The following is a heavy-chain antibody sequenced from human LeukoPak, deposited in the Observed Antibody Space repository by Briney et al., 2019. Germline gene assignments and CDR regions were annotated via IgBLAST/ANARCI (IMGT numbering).Heavy chain of an antibody. V-gene: IGHV4-59*08. D-gene: IGHD6-19*01. CDR2: IYYSGRT. Sequence: SETLSLTCTVSGGSISSYYWSWIRQPPGKGLEWIGYIYYSGRTNYNPSLKSRVTISVDTSKNLFSLKLSSVTAADTAVYYCARLLGYRIVAVAGTYFDLWGRGTLVTVSS. J-gene: IGHJ2*01. CDR1: GGSISSYY. CDR3: ARLLGYRIVAVAGTYFDL.